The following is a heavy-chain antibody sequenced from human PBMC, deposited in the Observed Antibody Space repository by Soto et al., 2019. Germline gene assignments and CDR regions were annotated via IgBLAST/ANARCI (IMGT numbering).Heavy chain of an antibody. J-gene: IGHJ6*02. CDR3: ARDQGIAAAGTTYYYYGMDV. V-gene: IGHV1-18*04. CDR2: ISAYNGNT. CDR1: GYTFTSYG. Sequence: ASVKVSCKASGYTFTSYGISWVRQAPGQGLEWMGWISAYNGNTNYAQKLQGRVTMTTDTSTSTVYMELRSLRSDDTAVYYCARDQGIAAAGTTYYYYGMDVWGQGTTVTVSS. D-gene: IGHD6-13*01.